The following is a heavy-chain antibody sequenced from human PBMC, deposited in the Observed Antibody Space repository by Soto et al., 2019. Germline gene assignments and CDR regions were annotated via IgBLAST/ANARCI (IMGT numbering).Heavy chain of an antibody. CDR3: ARTDSNFCGLDV. V-gene: IGHV3-13*05. Sequence: EVQLVESGGGLVQPGGSLRLSCEASGFTFRNYDMHWVRQGTGKGLEWVSGISAAGDPDYVDSVEGRFTIPREEAQKSFFLQMNSLRVGDTAVYYCARTDSNFCGLDVRGQGNKVIVP. J-gene: IGHJ6*02. D-gene: IGHD5-18*01. CDR1: GFTFRNYD. CDR2: ISAAGDP.